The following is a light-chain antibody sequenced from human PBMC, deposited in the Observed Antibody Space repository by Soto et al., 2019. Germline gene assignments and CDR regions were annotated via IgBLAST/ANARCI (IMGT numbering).Light chain of an antibody. CDR1: QSVLYSSNNKNY. V-gene: IGKV4-1*01. Sequence: DIVMTQSPDSLAVSLGERATINCKSSQSVLYSSNNKNYLAWYQQKPGQPPKLIIYWASTRESGVPDRFGGSGSGTDFTLTISSLQAEDVAVYYCQQYYSTPTFGQGTKVEIK. J-gene: IGKJ1*01. CDR3: QQYYSTPT. CDR2: WAS.